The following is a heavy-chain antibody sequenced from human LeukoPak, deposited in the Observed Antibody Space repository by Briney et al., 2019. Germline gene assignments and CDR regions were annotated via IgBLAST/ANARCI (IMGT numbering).Heavy chain of an antibody. D-gene: IGHD6-13*01. CDR1: GFTFSSYT. J-gene: IGHJ4*02. CDR2: ISSGSSYI. CDR3: AREPPPSYSNSLTDYFDY. V-gene: IGHV3-21*01. Sequence: GGSLRLSCAASGFTFSSYTMNWVRQAPGKGLEWVSSISSGSSYIHFADSVKGRFTISRDNAKNSLYLQMNSLRAEDTAVYYCAREPPPSYSNSLTDYFDYWGQGTLVTVSS.